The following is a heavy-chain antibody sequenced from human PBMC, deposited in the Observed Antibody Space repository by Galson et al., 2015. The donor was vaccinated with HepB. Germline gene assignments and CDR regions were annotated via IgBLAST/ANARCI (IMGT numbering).Heavy chain of an antibody. J-gene: IGHJ4*02. CDR2: IWYDGSNK. CDR3: ARDLGQWLAIDY. CDR1: GFTSSSYG. V-gene: IGHV3-33*08. D-gene: IGHD6-19*01. Sequence: SLRLSCAASGFTSSSYGMHWVRQAPGKGLEWVAVIWYDGSNKYYADSVKGRFTISRDNSKNTLYLQMNSLRAEDTAVYYCARDLGQWLAIDYWGQGTLVTVSS.